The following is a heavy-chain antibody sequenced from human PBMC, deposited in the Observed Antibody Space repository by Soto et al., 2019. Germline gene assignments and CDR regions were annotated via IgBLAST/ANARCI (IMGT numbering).Heavy chain of an antibody. J-gene: IGHJ3*02. V-gene: IGHV1-3*01. D-gene: IGHD2-8*01. CDR2: INAGNGNT. Sequence: ASVKVSCKASGYTFTSYAMHWVRQAPGQRLEWMGWINAGNGNTKYSQKFQGRVTITRDTSASTAYMDLSSLRSEDTAVYYCARVYGGRDDAFDIWGQGTMVTVSS. CDR1: GYTFTSYA. CDR3: ARVYGGRDDAFDI.